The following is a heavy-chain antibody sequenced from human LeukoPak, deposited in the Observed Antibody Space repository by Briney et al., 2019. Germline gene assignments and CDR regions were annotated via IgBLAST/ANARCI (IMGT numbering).Heavy chain of an antibody. CDR1: GFTFSSYG. V-gene: IGHV3-23*01. J-gene: IGHJ4*02. CDR2: LSGSGGNT. Sequence: GSLRLSCAASGFTFSSYGMHWVRQVPGKGLEWVSALSGSGGNTYYADSVKGRFTISRDNSKNTLYLQMNSLRAEDTAGYYCAKVASLCTSTSCVRGGFDYWGQGTLVTVSS. CDR3: AKVASLCTSTSCVRGGFDY. D-gene: IGHD2-2*01.